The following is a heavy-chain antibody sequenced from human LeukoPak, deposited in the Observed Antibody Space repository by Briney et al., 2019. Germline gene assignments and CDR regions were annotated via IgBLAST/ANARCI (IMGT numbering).Heavy chain of an antibody. J-gene: IGHJ4*02. CDR2: AYFGGST. D-gene: IGHD1-26*01. Sequence: SETLSLTCTVSGGSISSSSRYWGWSRQPPGKGLECIGSAYFGGSTNYNPSLKSRVTISVDTSKNQFSLKLSSVTAADTAVYYCARHGGGSYLDHFDYWGQGTLVTVSS. CDR1: GGSISSSSRY. CDR3: ARHGGGSYLDHFDY. V-gene: IGHV4-39*01.